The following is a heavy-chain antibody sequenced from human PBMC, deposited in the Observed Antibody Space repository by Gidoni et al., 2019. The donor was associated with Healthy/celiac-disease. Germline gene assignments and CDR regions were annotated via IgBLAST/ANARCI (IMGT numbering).Heavy chain of an antibody. V-gene: IGHV3-49*04. J-gene: IGHJ4*02. Sequence: EVQLVESGGGLVQPGRSLRLSCTASGFTFGDYAMSWVRQAPGKGLEWVGFIRSKAYGGTTEYAASVKGRFTISRDDSKSIAYLQMNSLKTEDTAVYYCTSPYGGYGSFDYWGQGTLVTVSS. D-gene: IGHD4-17*01. CDR1: GFTFGDYA. CDR2: IRSKAYGGTT. CDR3: TSPYGGYGSFDY.